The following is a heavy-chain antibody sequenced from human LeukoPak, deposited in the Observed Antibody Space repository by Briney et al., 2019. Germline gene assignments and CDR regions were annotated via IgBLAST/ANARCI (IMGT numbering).Heavy chain of an antibody. CDR3: ARGPTYYYDSSGYYPPGY. V-gene: IGHV3-74*01. J-gene: IGHJ4*02. Sequence: GGSLRLSCAASGFTFSSYAMSWVRQAPGKGLVWVSRINSDGSSTSYADSVKGRFTISRDNAKNTLYLQMNSLRAEDTAVYYCARGPTYYYDSSGYYPPGYWGQGTLVTVSS. CDR2: INSDGSST. CDR1: GFTFSSYA. D-gene: IGHD3-22*01.